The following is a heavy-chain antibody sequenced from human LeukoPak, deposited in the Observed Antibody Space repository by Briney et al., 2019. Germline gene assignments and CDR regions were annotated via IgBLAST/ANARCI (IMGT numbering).Heavy chain of an antibody. J-gene: IGHJ4*02. Sequence: GASVRVSCKASGYTFTGYYIHRLRQAPAQGLEWMGWIDPISGGTNYAQKFQDTITMTRDKSIATAYMEVRRLNSDDTAVYYCARSGFTTGFYLDFWGQGTLVAVSS. CDR1: GYTFTGYY. CDR3: ARSGFTTGFYLDF. CDR2: IDPISGGT. V-gene: IGHV1-2*02. D-gene: IGHD1-1*01.